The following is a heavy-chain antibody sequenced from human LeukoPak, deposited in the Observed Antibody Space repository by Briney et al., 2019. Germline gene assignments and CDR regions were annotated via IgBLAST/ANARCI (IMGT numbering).Heavy chain of an antibody. CDR1: GFTFSSYA. CDR2: ISGSGGST. D-gene: IGHD1-7*01. CDR3: AKDKEGTTPLDY. J-gene: IGHJ4*02. Sequence: RPGGSLRLSCAASGFTFSSYAMSWVRQAPGKGLEGVSAISGSGGSTYYADTVKGRFTIPRDNSKNTLYLQMNSLRAEDKAVYYCAKDKEGTTPLDYWGQGTLVTVSS. V-gene: IGHV3-23*01.